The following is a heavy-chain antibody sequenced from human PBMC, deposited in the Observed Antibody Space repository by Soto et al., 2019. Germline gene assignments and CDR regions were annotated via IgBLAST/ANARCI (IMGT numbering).Heavy chain of an antibody. J-gene: IGHJ1*01. CDR3: VRHYTSSWIFQF. D-gene: IGHD6-13*01. V-gene: IGHV4-39*01. CDR1: GGSITYDNYF. CDR2: FYYSGST. Sequence: PSETLSLTCSVSGGSITYDNYFWGWIRQPPGKGLEWIGSFYYSGSTYYSPSLKSRVTTSVDASKNQFSLNLSSVTAADTAVYYCVRHYTSSWIFQFWGQGTLVTVSS.